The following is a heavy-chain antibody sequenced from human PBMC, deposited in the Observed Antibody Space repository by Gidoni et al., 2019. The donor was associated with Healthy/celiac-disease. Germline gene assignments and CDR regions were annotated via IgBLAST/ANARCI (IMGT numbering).Heavy chain of an antibody. CDR3: AHMLLEPHARHDMVDYYYYMDV. D-gene: IGHD2-15*01. CDR1: GFSLSTSGVG. J-gene: IGHJ6*03. Sequence: QITLKESGPTLVKPTQTLTLTCTFSGFSLSTSGVGVGWIRQPPGKALEWLALIYWNDDKRYSPSLKSRLTITKDTSKNQVVLTMTNMDPGEKATYYCAHMLLEPHARHDMVDYYYYMDVWGKGTTVTVSS. V-gene: IGHV2-5*01. CDR2: IYWNDDK.